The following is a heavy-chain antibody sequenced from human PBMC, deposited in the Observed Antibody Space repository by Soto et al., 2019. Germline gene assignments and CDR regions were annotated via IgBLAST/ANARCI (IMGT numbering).Heavy chain of an antibody. Sequence: GGSLRLSCAASGFTFSSYGMHWVRQAPGKGLEWVAVIWYDGSNKYYADSVKGRFTISRDNSKNTLYLQMNSLRAEDTAVYYCPRDRGIAAGVRASGDYYSGMDVCGQGTRVPVSS. J-gene: IGHJ6*02. CDR2: IWYDGSNK. CDR1: GFTFSSYG. V-gene: IGHV3-33*01. CDR3: PRDRGIAAGVRASGDYYSGMDV. D-gene: IGHD6-13*01.